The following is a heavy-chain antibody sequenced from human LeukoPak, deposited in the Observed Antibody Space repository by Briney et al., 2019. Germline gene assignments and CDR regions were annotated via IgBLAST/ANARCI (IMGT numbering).Heavy chain of an antibody. V-gene: IGHV3-48*04. D-gene: IGHD1-26*01. CDR1: GFTFGSYS. Sequence: GGSLRLSCAASGFTFGSYSMNWVRQAPGKGLEWVSYISSSSSTIYYANSVKGRFTISRDNAKNSLYLQMNSLRAEDTAVYYCASTSYDYFDYWGQGTLVTVSS. CDR2: ISSSSSTI. CDR3: ASTSYDYFDY. J-gene: IGHJ4*02.